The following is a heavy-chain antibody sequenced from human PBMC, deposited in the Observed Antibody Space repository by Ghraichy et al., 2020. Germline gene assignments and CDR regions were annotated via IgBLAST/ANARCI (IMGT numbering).Heavy chain of an antibody. CDR2: INPNSGDT. CDR1: GYTFTGYY. D-gene: IGHD3-22*01. CDR3: ARDPRRVLYYFDSSAFSD. J-gene: IGHJ4*02. Sequence: ASVKVSCRASGYTFTGYYLHWVRQAPGQGLEWMGWINPNSGDTNYAQKFQGRVTMTRDTSGNTADRELRRLRFDDSAVYYRARDPRRVLYYFDSSAFSDWGQGTLVTVS. V-gene: IGHV1-2*02.